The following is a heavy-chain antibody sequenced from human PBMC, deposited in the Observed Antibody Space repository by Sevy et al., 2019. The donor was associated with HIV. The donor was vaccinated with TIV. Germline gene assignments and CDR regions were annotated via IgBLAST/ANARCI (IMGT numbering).Heavy chain of an antibody. V-gene: IGHV4-59*01. CDR1: GGSISTYY. D-gene: IGHD6-19*01. CDR3: ARAPAGGWAV. Sequence: SETLSLTCTVSGGSISTYYWSWIRQPPGKGLEWIGHIYYSGNTNYNPSLKSRVTISLDTPKNQFSLNLNSVTAADTAVYYCARAPAGGWAVWGQGTLVTVSS. J-gene: IGHJ4*02. CDR2: IYYSGNT.